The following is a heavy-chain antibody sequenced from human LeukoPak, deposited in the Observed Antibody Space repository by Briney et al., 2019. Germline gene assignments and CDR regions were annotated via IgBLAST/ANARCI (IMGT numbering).Heavy chain of an antibody. CDR3: TRGGGGDPIDI. V-gene: IGHV3-49*04. CDR2: IRIKPYGGTT. J-gene: IGHJ3*02. D-gene: IGHD2-15*01. Sequence: GGSLRLSCTVSGFSFGDYAMGWVRQAPGKGLEWVGFIRIKPYGGTTEHAASVKGRFTISRDDSKGVAYLQVNSLRAEDTAVYFCTRGGGGDPIDIWGRGTMVSVSS. CDR1: GFSFGDYA.